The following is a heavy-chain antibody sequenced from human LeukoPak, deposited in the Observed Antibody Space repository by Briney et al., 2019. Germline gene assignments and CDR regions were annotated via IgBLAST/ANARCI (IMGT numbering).Heavy chain of an antibody. Sequence: GGSLRLSCAVSGFTVSSNYMSWVRQAPGKGLDWVSLIHSGGTTDYADSVKDRFTISRDYSKNTVNLQINSLRAEDTAVYYCARERRYCSGDNCYSGLDYWGQGTLVTVS. J-gene: IGHJ4*02. D-gene: IGHD2-15*01. CDR2: IHSGGTT. CDR3: ARERRYCSGDNCYSGLDY. CDR1: GFTVSSNY. V-gene: IGHV3-53*01.